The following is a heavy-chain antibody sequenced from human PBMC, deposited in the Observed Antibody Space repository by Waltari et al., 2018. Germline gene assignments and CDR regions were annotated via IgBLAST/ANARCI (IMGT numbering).Heavy chain of an antibody. V-gene: IGHV4-39*01. CDR1: GGSISSSRYY. D-gene: IGHD6-6*01. CDR2: IYYSGGT. CDR3: ARRQAARPDFDY. J-gene: IGHJ4*02. Sequence: QLQLQESGPGLVKPSETLSLTCTVSGGSISSSRYYWGWIRKPPGKGLEWIGSIYYSGGTSYNPSLRSRVTMSVDTSKNQCSLKLSSVTAADTAVYYCARRQAARPDFDYWGQGTLVTVSS.